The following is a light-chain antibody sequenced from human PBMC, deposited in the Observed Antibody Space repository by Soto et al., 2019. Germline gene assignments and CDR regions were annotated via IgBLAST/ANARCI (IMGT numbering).Light chain of an antibody. J-gene: IGKJ4*01. V-gene: IGKV3-11*01. CDR3: QQHSSWPLT. CDR2: GTS. Sequence: EFVLTQSPGTLSLSPGERATLSFRASQTVRNNYLAWYQQKPGQAPRLLIYGTSNRATGIPARFSGSGSGTDFTLTISSLEPEDFAVYYCQQHSSWPLTFGGGTKVDI. CDR1: QTVRNNY.